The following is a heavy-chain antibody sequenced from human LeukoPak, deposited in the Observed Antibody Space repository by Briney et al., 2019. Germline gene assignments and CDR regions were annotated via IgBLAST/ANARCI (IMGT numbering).Heavy chain of an antibody. Sequence: GGSLRLSCAAFGFTFSSYGMHWVRQAPGKGLEWVAFIRFDGSNKYYADSVKGRFTISRDNSKNTLYLQMNSLRAEDTAVYYCAKDSYTSPDYWGQGTLVTVSS. J-gene: IGHJ4*02. CDR3: AKDSYTSPDY. CDR2: IRFDGSNK. D-gene: IGHD2-2*02. CDR1: GFTFSSYG. V-gene: IGHV3-30*02.